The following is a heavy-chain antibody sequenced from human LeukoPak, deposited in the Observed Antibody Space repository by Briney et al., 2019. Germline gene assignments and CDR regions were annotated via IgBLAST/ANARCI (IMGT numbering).Heavy chain of an antibody. Sequence: PGGSLRLSCAASGFTFSPHYMDWVRQSPGQGLEWVGLIRNKANGYTTVYAASVKGRFTISRDDSKNSVYLKMDSLKTEDTAVYYCGDLGSAGTDHWGQGTLVTVSS. CDR2: IRNKANGYTT. D-gene: IGHD3-10*01. CDR3: GDLGSAGTDH. V-gene: IGHV3-72*01. CDR1: GFTFSPHY. J-gene: IGHJ4*02.